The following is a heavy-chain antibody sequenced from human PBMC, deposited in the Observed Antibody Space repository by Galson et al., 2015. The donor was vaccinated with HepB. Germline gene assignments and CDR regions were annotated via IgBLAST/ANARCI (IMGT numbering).Heavy chain of an antibody. CDR1: GFTFSSYW. CDR2: INSDASIT. Sequence: SLRLSCAASGFTFSSYWMHWVRQAPGKGLVWISRINSDASITNYADSVKGRFPISRDNAKNTLYLQMNSLRAEDTAVYYCTKEAKRWRTYYFDYWGQGTLVTVSS. D-gene: IGHD5-24*01. V-gene: IGHV3-74*01. CDR3: TKEAKRWRTYYFDY. J-gene: IGHJ4*02.